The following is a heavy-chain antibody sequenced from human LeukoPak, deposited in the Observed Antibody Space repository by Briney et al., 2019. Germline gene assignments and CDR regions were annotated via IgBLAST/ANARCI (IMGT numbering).Heavy chain of an antibody. J-gene: IGHJ4*02. CDR3: ATDLESSGWPTVGY. V-gene: IGHV1-24*01. CDR2: FDPEDGET. D-gene: IGHD6-19*01. CDR1: GYTLTELS. Sequence: ASVKVSCKVSGYTLTELSMHWVRQAPGKGLEWMGGFDPEDGETIYAQEFQGRVTMTEDTSTDTAYMELSSLRSEDTAVYYCATDLESSGWPTVGYWGQGTLVTVSS.